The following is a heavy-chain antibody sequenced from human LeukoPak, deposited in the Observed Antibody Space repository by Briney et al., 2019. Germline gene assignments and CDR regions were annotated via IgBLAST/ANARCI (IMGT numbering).Heavy chain of an antibody. V-gene: IGHV3-21*01. CDR2: ISSSSSYI. CDR3: AREKFEGATPYFDY. CDR1: GFTFSSYS. Sequence: GGSLRLSCAASGFTFSSYSMNWVRQVPGKGLEWVSSISSSSSYIYYADSVKGRFTISRDNAKNSLYLQMNSLRAEDTAVYYCAREKFEGATPYFDYWGQGTLVTVSS. J-gene: IGHJ4*02. D-gene: IGHD1-26*01.